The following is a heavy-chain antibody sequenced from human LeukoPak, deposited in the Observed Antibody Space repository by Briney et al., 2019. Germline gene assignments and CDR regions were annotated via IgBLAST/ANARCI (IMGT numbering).Heavy chain of an antibody. J-gene: IGHJ4*02. Sequence: QPGGSLRLSCAASGFIFSSYGMNWVRQAPGKGLEWVSTISGSGVNTYYADSVKGRFTISRDDSNNTLYLQMNSLRAEDTAVYYCAKELDWGITDYWGQGTLVTVSS. D-gene: IGHD3/OR15-3a*01. CDR3: AKELDWGITDY. CDR1: GFIFSSYG. V-gene: IGHV3-23*01. CDR2: ISGSGVNT.